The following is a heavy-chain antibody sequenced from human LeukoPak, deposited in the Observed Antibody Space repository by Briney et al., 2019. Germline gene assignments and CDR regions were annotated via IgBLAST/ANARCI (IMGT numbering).Heavy chain of an antibody. CDR3: TRDRIEVTGLPDY. Sequence: SETLSLTCAVYGGSFSGYYWSWIRQPPGKGLEWIGEINHSGSTNYNPSLKSRVTISVDTSKNQFSLKLSSVTAADTAVYYCTRDRIEVTGLPDYWGQGTLVTVSS. CDR2: INHSGST. V-gene: IGHV4-34*01. D-gene: IGHD2-21*02. J-gene: IGHJ4*02. CDR1: GGSFSGYY.